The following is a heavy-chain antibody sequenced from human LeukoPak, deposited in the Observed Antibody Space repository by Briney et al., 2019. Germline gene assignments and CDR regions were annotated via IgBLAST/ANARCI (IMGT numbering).Heavy chain of an antibody. CDR2: INPDGSQK. V-gene: IGHV3-7*01. D-gene: IGHD5-24*01. CDR1: GFTLSGNW. Sequence: GGSLRLSCEASGFTLSGNWMSWVRQAPGEGMEWVASINPDGSQKLYVDSVKGRFTISRDNTKGSLYLQMNSLGAEDTAMYYCAKLLGTATTYDYWGQGTRVTVSS. CDR3: AKLLGTATTYDY. J-gene: IGHJ4*02.